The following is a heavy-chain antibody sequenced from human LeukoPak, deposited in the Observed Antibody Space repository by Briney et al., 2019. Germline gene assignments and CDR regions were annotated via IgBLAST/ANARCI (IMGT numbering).Heavy chain of an antibody. Sequence: HPGGSLRLSCAASGFTFSSYSMNWVRQAPGKGLEWVSYISSSSTIYYADSVKGRFTISRDNAKNSLYLQMNSLRAEDTAVYYCARDLRRYYDFWSGWGQGTLVTVSS. D-gene: IGHD3-3*01. CDR1: GFTFSSYS. CDR2: ISSSSTI. J-gene: IGHJ4*02. CDR3: ARDLRRYYDFWSG. V-gene: IGHV3-48*01.